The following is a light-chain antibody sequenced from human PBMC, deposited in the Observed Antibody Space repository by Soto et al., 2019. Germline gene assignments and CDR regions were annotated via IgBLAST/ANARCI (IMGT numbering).Light chain of an antibody. V-gene: IGKV3-15*01. Sequence: EIVMTQSPATLSVSPGERATLSCRASQSVSSNLAWYQQKPGQAPRLLIYGASTRATGIPARFSGSGSGTEFTLTISSLQSEDFAVYYCQQYNNWPPEWTFGPGTKVEIK. CDR3: QQYNNWPPEWT. CDR2: GAS. CDR1: QSVSSN. J-gene: IGKJ1*01.